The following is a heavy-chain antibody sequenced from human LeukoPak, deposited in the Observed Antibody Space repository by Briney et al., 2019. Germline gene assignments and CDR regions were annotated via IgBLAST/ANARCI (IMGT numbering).Heavy chain of an antibody. J-gene: IGHJ5*02. V-gene: IGHV1-2*06. Sequence: ASVKVSCKASGYTFTGYYMHWVRQAPGQGLEWMGRINPNSGGTNYAQKFQGRVTVTRDTSISTAYMELSRLRSDDTAVYYCARDLGSGSYSGVVWFDPWGQGTLVTVSS. D-gene: IGHD3-10*02. CDR1: GYTFTGYY. CDR3: ARDLGSGSYSGVVWFDP. CDR2: INPNSGGT.